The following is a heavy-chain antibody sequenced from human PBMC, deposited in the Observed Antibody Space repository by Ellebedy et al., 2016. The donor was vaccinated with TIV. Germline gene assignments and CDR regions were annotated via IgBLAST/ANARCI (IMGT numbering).Heavy chain of an antibody. CDR1: GDSITSYY. Sequence: SETLSLTCSVSGDSITSYYWNWIRQSSGKGLEWIGYAYHSGITNYNPSLQSRVTLSLDTSKDQFSLRLSSVTAADTAVYYCAGVRDGSRPFDYWGQGTLVTVSS. D-gene: IGHD6-13*01. V-gene: IGHV4-59*01. J-gene: IGHJ4*02. CDR3: AGVRDGSRPFDY. CDR2: AYHSGIT.